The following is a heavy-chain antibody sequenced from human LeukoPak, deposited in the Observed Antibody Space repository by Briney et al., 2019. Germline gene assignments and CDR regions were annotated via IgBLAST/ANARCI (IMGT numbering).Heavy chain of an antibody. Sequence: SGGSLRLSCVASGFTFSSYWMSWVRQAPGKGLEWVANIKQDGSAKYYVDSVEGRFTISRDNAKNSLYLHMNSLRADDTAVYYCAQECVDSTGYYYVPNWFDPWGQGTLVTVSS. CDR3: AQECVDSTGYYYVPNWFDP. D-gene: IGHD3-22*01. CDR2: IKQDGSAK. CDR1: GFTFSSYW. V-gene: IGHV3-7*01. J-gene: IGHJ5*02.